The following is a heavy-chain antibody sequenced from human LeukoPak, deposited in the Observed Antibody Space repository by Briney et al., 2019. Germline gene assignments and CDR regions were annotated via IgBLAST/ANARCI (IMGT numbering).Heavy chain of an antibody. CDR1: DYMFINYG. J-gene: IGHJ4*02. CDR3: ARDSYGSGSYVDY. D-gene: IGHD3-10*01. Sequence: ASVKVSCKTSDYMFINYGISWVRQAPGQGLEWMGWISGYNGNTNYAQNLQDRLIMTTDTSTTTAYMELRSLRSDDTAVYYCARDSYGSGSYVDYWGQGTLVTVSS. CDR2: ISGYNGNT. V-gene: IGHV1-18*01.